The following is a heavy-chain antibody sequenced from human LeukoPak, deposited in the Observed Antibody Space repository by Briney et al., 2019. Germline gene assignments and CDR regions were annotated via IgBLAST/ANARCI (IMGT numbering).Heavy chain of an antibody. CDR1: GFTFSDYS. D-gene: IGHD3-9*01. J-gene: IGHJ4*02. CDR2: IWYDGSNK. V-gene: IGHV3-33*08. CDR3: ARDRGGILTGYPDY. Sequence: GGSLRLSCAASGFTFSDYSMNWVRQAPGKGLEWVAVIWYDGSNKYYADSVKGRFTISRDNSKNTLYLQMNSLRAEDTAVYYCARDRGGILTGYPDYWGQGTLVTVSS.